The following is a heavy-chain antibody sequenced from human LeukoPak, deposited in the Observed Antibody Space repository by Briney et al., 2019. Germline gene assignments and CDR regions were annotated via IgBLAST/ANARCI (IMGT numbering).Heavy chain of an antibody. J-gene: IGHJ5*02. CDR1: GFTFSSYA. CDR2: ISGSGGST. CDR3: AAYGSGSSNWFDP. Sequence: HPGGSLRLSCAASGFTFSSYAMSWVRQAPGKGLEWVSAISGSGGSTYYADSVKGRFTISRDNSKKTLYLQMNSLGAEDTAVYYCAAYGSGSSNWFDPWGQGTLVTVSS. V-gene: IGHV3-23*01. D-gene: IGHD3-10*01.